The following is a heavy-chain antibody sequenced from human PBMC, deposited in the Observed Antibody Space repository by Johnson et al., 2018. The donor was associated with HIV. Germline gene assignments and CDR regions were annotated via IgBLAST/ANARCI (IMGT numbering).Heavy chain of an antibody. CDR3: ARAPEVLGVDAFDI. CDR1: GFTFSDYY. CDR2: ISSSGNTM. D-gene: IGHD3-10*01. J-gene: IGHJ3*02. V-gene: IGHV3-11*04. Sequence: QVQLVESGGGLVNPGGSLRLSCAASGFTFSDYYMSWIRQAPWKGLEWVSYISSSGNTMYYADSVKGRFTISRDNAKNSLYLQMNILRAEDTVVYYCARAPEVLGVDAFDIWGQGTMVTVSS.